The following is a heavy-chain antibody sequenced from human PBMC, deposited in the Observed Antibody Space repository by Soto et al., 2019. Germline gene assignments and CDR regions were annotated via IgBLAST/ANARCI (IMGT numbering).Heavy chain of an antibody. Sequence: PGGSLRLSGAASGFTFSSYGMHWVRQAPGKGLEWVAVISYDGNNKYYADSVKGRFIVSRDNSKNTLYLQMSRLKPEDTADYYCAKTDRKLPLWFTIGDVWGQGTTVTLSS. CDR1: GFTFSSYG. D-gene: IGHD3-10*01. CDR2: ISYDGNNK. J-gene: IGHJ6*02. V-gene: IGHV3-30*18. CDR3: AKTDRKLPLWFTIGDV.